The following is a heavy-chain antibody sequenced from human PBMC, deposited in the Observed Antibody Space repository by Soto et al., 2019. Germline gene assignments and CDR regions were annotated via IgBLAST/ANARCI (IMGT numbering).Heavy chain of an antibody. Sequence: KTSETLSLTCAVYGGSFSGYYWSWIRQPPGKGLEWIGEINHSGSTNYNPSLKSRVTISVDTSKNQFSLKLSSVTAADTAVYYCARLGYCSGGSCYQRGGYYYYYGMDVWGQGTTVTVSS. CDR3: ARLGYCSGGSCYQRGGYYYYYGMDV. CDR1: GGSFSGYY. J-gene: IGHJ6*02. D-gene: IGHD2-15*01. CDR2: INHSGST. V-gene: IGHV4-34*01.